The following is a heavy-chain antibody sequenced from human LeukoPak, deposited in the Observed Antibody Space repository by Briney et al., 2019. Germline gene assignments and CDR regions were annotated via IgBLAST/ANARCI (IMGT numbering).Heavy chain of an antibody. J-gene: IGHJ4*02. CDR3: ARDYSGDEDFDY. CDR2: ISTSGTTT. CDR1: GFTFSDYE. Sequence: GGSLRLSCAASGFTFSDYEMNWVRQAPGKGLEWVSYISTSGTTTHYADSAKGRFTISRDDAKNSLYLQMNSLRTEDTAVYFCARDYSGDEDFDYWGQGTLVTVSS. V-gene: IGHV3-48*03. D-gene: IGHD5-12*01.